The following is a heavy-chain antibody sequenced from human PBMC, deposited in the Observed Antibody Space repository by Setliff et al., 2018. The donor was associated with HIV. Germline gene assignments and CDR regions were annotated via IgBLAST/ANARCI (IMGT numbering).Heavy chain of an antibody. CDR2: IYSDGST. J-gene: IGHJ4*02. CDR3: ARDDPAGGIDY. Sequence: LRLSCAASGFTVSSHYMSWVRQAPGKGLEWVSTIYSDGSTYHADSVKGRFTVSRDNAKNSLYLQMNSLRAEDTAIYYCARDDPAGGIDYWGQGTLVTVSS. CDR1: GFTVSSHY. D-gene: IGHD1-26*01. V-gene: IGHV3-66*01.